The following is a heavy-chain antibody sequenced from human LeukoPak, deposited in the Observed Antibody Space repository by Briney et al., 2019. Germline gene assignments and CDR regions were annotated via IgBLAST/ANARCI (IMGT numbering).Heavy chain of an antibody. D-gene: IGHD2-15*01. CDR1: GFTFSSYA. CDR3: ARAGYCSGGTCVYYFDY. J-gene: IGHJ4*02. V-gene: IGHV3-23*01. Sequence: GGSLRLSCAASGFTFSSYAMNWVRQAPGKGLEWISLISATGGSTYYADSVKGRFTISRDNSKNTLYLQMNSLRAEDTAVYYCARAGYCSGGTCVYYFDYWGQGTLVTFSS. CDR2: ISATGGST.